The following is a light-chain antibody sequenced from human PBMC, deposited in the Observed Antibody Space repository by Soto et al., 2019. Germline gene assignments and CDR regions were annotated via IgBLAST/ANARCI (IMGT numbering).Light chain of an antibody. J-gene: IGKJ5*01. Sequence: EILLTQSPGALSLPPGERATLSCRSSQSVSSNFLAWYQQKPVQAPRLIIYGASSRATGIPDRFSGSGSGTDLTLTISSLETEDFAVYYCQQRSNWPPITFGQGTRLEIK. CDR2: GAS. CDR3: QQRSNWPPIT. V-gene: IGKV3D-20*02. CDR1: QSVSSNF.